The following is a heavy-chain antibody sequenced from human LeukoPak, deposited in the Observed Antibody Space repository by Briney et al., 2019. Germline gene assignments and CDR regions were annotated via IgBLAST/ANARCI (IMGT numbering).Heavy chain of an antibody. D-gene: IGHD3-3*01. CDR3: ARDSTRRTDDFWSGFIAPSPYGMDV. CDR2: IYYSGST. V-gene: IGHV4-61*08. J-gene: IGHJ6*02. CDR1: GGSISSGGYY. Sequence: SETLSLTCTVSGGSISSGGYYWSWIRQHPGKGLEWIGYIYYSGSTNYSPSLKSRVTISVDTSKNQFSLKLSSVTAADTAVYYCARDSTRRTDDFWSGFIAPSPYGMDVWGQGTTVTVSS.